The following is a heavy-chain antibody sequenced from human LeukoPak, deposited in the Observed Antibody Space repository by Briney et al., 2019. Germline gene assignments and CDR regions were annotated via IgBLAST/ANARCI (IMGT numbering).Heavy chain of an antibody. Sequence: SETLSLTCTVSGGSISSSSYYWGWIRQPPGKGLEWIGSFYYSGSTYYNPSLKSRVTISVDTSKNQFSLKLSSVTAADTAVYYCARGWYYYYYMDVWGKGTTVTVSS. D-gene: IGHD1-14*01. CDR3: ARGWYYYYYMDV. CDR2: FYYSGST. CDR1: GGSISSSSYY. V-gene: IGHV4-39*07. J-gene: IGHJ6*03.